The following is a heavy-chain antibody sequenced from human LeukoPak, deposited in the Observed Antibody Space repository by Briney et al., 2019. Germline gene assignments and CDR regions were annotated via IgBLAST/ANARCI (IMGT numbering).Heavy chain of an antibody. CDR1: GYTFTGYY. Sequence: GASVKVSCKASGYTFTGYYMHWVRQAPGQGLEWMGWINPNSGGTNYAQKSQGRVAMTRDTSISTAYMELSRLRSDDTAVYYCARDLGMGRNDFWSGYHVGDAFDIWGQGTMVTVSS. J-gene: IGHJ3*02. D-gene: IGHD3-3*01. V-gene: IGHV1-2*02. CDR2: INPNSGGT. CDR3: ARDLGMGRNDFWSGYHVGDAFDI.